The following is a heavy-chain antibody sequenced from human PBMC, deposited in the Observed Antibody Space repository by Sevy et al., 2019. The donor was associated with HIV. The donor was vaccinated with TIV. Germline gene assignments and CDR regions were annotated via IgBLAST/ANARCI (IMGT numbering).Heavy chain of an antibody. D-gene: IGHD3-22*01. CDR2: IGTNGDGR. CDR3: SKPIYFYDNSGYSGDY. J-gene: IGHJ4*02. Sequence: GGSLRLSCVASGFTFSSHAMNWVRQVPGKGLEWVSSIGTNGDGRYYADSVKGRFTISRDNSKSTLYLQMNSLRAEDTDLYYCSKPIYFYDNSGYSGDYWGQGIRVTVSS. CDR1: GFTFSSHA. V-gene: IGHV3-23*01.